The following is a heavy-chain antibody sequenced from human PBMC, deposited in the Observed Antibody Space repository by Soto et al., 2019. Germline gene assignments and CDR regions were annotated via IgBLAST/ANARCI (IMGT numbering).Heavy chain of an antibody. J-gene: IGHJ4*02. CDR2: FDPEDGET. Sequence: ASVKVSCKVSGYTLTELSMHWVRQAPGKGLEWMGGFDPEDGETIYAQKFQGRVTMTEDTSTDTAYMELSSLRSEDTAVYYCVARTWGTERERPYAWTPDDWGQGTLVTVSS. CDR1: GYTLTELS. D-gene: IGHD7-27*01. CDR3: VARTWGTERERPYAWTPDD. V-gene: IGHV1-24*01.